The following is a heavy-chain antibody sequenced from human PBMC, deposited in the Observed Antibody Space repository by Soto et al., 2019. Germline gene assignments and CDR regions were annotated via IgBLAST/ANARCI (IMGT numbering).Heavy chain of an antibody. D-gene: IGHD2-2*01. Sequence: GASVKVSCKASGCTFSSYAISWVRQAPGQGLEWMGGIIPIFGTANYAQKFQGRVTITADESTSTAYMELSSLRSEDTAVYYCARDQLVNRYYYYGMDVWGQGTTVTVSS. CDR1: GCTFSSYA. CDR3: ARDQLVNRYYYYGMDV. CDR2: IIPIFGTA. V-gene: IGHV1-69*13. J-gene: IGHJ6*02.